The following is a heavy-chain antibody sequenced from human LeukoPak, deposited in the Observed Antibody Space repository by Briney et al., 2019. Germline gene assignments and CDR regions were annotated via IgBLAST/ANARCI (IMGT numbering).Heavy chain of an antibody. D-gene: IGHD5-24*01. CDR3: ARKAGLQFEGPFDY. V-gene: IGHV4-39*07. J-gene: IGHJ4*02. CDR1: GGSISSSSYY. CDR2: IYYSGST. Sequence: PSETLSLTCTVSGGSISSSSYYWGWIRQPPGKGLEWIGSIYYSGSTYYNPSLKSRVTISVDTPKNQFSLKLSSVTAADTAVYYCARKAGLQFEGPFDYWGQGTLVTVSS.